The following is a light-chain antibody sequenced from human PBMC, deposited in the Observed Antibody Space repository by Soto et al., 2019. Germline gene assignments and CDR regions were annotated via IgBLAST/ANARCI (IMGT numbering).Light chain of an antibody. CDR2: DVS. CDR1: SSDVGGYNY. CDR3: SSYTSSRSYV. J-gene: IGLJ1*01. Sequence: QSALTQPASVSGSPGQSITLSCTGTSSDVGGYNYVSWYQQHPGKAPKLMIYDVSNWPSGVSNRFSGSKSGNTASLTISGLQAEDEADYYCSSYTSSRSYVFGTGTKLTVL. V-gene: IGLV2-14*01.